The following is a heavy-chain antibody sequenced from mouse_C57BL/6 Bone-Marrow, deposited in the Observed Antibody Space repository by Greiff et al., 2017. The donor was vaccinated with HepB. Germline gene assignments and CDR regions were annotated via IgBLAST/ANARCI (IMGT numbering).Heavy chain of an antibody. D-gene: IGHD2-4*01. CDR2: IRSKSSNYAT. V-gene: IGHV10-3*01. Sequence: EVQGVESGGGLVQPKGSLKLSCAASGFTFNTYAMHWVRQAPGKGLEWVARIRSKSSNYATYYADSVKDRFTISRDDSQSMLYLQMNNLKTEDTAMYYCVIDYDGDWYFDVWGTGTTVTVSS. J-gene: IGHJ1*03. CDR3: VIDYDGDWYFDV. CDR1: GFTFNTYA.